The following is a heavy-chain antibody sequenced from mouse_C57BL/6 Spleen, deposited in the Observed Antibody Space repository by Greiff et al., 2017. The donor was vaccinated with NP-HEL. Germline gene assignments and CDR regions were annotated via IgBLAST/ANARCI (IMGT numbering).Heavy chain of an antibody. CDR2: IDPSDSYT. D-gene: IGHD1-1*01. V-gene: IGHV1-69*01. CDR3: ARGGTTVVDGYFDV. J-gene: IGHJ1*03. Sequence: QVQLQQPGAELVVPGASVKLSCKASGYTFTSYWMHWVKQRPGQGLEWIGEIDPSDSYTNYNQKFKGKSTLTVDKSSSTAYMQLSSLTSEDSAVYYCARGGTTVVDGYFDVWGTGTTVTVSS. CDR1: GYTFTSYW.